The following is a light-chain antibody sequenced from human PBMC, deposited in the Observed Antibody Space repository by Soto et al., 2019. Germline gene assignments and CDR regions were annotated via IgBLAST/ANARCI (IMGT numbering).Light chain of an antibody. Sequence: EIVMTQSPATLSVSPRERATLSCRASQSVSSSLAWYQKKPGQAPRLLIYGASTRAPGIPARFSGSGSGTEFTLTISSLQSEDFAVYYCQQYSNWWTFGQGTRVEIK. V-gene: IGKV3-15*01. CDR2: GAS. J-gene: IGKJ1*01. CDR1: QSVSSS. CDR3: QQYSNWWT.